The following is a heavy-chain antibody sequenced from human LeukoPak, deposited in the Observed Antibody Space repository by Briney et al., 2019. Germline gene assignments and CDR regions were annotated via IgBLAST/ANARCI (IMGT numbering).Heavy chain of an antibody. D-gene: IGHD2-2*02. CDR1: GGTFSSYA. J-gene: IGHJ4*02. Sequence: ASVKVSCTASGGTFSSYAISWVRQAPGQGLEWMGRIIPFLGIANYAQKFQGRVTITADKFTSTDYMELSSLRSEDTAVYYCARVDCSSTSCYTGVDYWGQGTLVTVSS. CDR3: ARVDCSSTSCYTGVDY. V-gene: IGHV1-69*04. CDR2: IIPFLGIA.